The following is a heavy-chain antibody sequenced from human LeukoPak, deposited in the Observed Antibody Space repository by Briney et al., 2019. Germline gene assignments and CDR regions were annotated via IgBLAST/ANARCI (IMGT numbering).Heavy chain of an antibody. V-gene: IGHV4-59*02. J-gene: IGHJ6*02. Sequence: SETLSLTCTVSGGSVSSYYWTWIRQPPGKGLEFIGYLYYTGNANYNPSLESRVTISEDTSRKQISLKMTSVTAADTAVYYCATKGRGPHPYGLGSPLYYGVDVWGQGTTVTVSS. D-gene: IGHD3-10*01. CDR1: GGSVSSYY. CDR2: LYYTGNA. CDR3: ATKGRGPHPYGLGSPLYYGVDV.